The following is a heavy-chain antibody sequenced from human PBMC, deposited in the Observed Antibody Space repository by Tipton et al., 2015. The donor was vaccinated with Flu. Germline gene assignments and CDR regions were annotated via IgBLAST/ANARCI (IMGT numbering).Heavy chain of an antibody. V-gene: IGHV4-34*01. D-gene: IGHD3-22*01. CDR2: INHSGST. Sequence: TLSLTCAVYGGSFRGYYWSWIRQPPGKGLEWIGEINHSGSTNYNPSLKSRVTISVDTSKNQFSLKLTSVTAADTAVYYCARVSYRYYYDSSGYGDWGQGTLVTVSS. J-gene: IGHJ4*02. CDR1: GGSFRGYY. CDR3: ARVSYRYYYDSSGYGD.